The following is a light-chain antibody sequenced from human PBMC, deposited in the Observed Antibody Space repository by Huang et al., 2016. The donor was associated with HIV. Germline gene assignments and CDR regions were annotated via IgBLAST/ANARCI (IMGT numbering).Light chain of an antibody. J-gene: IGKJ4*01. CDR1: QSLLHRNGNNY. V-gene: IGKV2-28*01. CDR3: MQALQTPLT. CDR2: VAS. Sequence: DIVMTQSPLSLSVTPGEPASISCRSSQSLLHRNGNNYLDWYLQKPGQYPQLLFYVASSRVYGIPDRFNGSGSGTDFTLKISRVEAEDVGVYYCMQALQTPLTFGGGTKVEVK.